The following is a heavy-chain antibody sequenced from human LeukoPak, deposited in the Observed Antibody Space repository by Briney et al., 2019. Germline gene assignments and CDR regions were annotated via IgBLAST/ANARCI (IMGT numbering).Heavy chain of an antibody. Sequence: VASVKVSCKASGYTFTSYGISWVRQAPGQGLEWMGRIIPILGIANYAQKFQGRVTITADKSTSTAYMELSSLRSEDTAVYYCAREGEYCGGDCYGGIDYWGQGTLVTVSS. J-gene: IGHJ4*02. CDR1: GYTFTSYG. D-gene: IGHD2-21*02. V-gene: IGHV1-69*04. CDR3: AREGEYCGGDCYGGIDY. CDR2: IIPILGIA.